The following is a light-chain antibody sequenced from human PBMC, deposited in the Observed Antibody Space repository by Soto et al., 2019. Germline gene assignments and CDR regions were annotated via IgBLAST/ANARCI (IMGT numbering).Light chain of an antibody. V-gene: IGLV3-21*04. CDR3: HVWDSDSDHVV. Sequence: SYELTQPPSVSVAPGKTARITCGGNNIGSKSVHWYQQKPGQAPVLVIYYESDRPSGIPERFSGSNSGNTATLTISRVEAGDEADYYCHVWDSDSDHVVFGGGTKVTVL. CDR2: YES. J-gene: IGLJ2*01. CDR1: NIGSKS.